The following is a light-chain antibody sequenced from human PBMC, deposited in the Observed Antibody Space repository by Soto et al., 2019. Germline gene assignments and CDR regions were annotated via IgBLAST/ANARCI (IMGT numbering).Light chain of an antibody. V-gene: IGKV1-17*01. Sequence: DIRMTQSPSSLSASVGDRVTITCRASQGISNYLGWYQQKPGKAPKRLIYAVSSLQSAVPSRFSGSGSGTEFTLTISSLQPEDFATYYCLQHSYPFTFGQGTKLEIK. J-gene: IGKJ2*01. CDR1: QGISNY. CDR3: LQHSYPFT. CDR2: AVS.